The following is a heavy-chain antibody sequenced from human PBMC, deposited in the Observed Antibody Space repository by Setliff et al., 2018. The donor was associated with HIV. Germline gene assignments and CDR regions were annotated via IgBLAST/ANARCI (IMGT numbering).Heavy chain of an antibody. Sequence: SETLSLTCTVSGGSISSSGPGYYWGWVRQAPGGGLEWIGSVYYSGSTYYNPSLKSRVTISVDTSKNQFSLKLSSVTAADTAVYYCARRGSGFFHYYYYMDVWGKGTTVTVSS. CDR3: ARRGSGFFHYYYYMDV. D-gene: IGHD3-10*01. V-gene: IGHV4-39*07. CDR2: VYYSGST. J-gene: IGHJ6*03. CDR1: GGSISSSGPGYY.